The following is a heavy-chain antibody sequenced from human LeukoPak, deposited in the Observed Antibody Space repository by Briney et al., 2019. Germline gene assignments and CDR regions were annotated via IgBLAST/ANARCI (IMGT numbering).Heavy chain of an antibody. J-gene: IGHJ4*02. V-gene: IGHV4-34*01. D-gene: IGHD6-19*01. Sequence: SETLSLTCAVYGGSFSGYYWSWIRQPPGKGLEWIGEINHSGSTNYNPSLKSRVTISVDTSKNQFSLKLSSVTAADTAVYYCARTETTVAGTPFFDYWGQGTLVTVSS. CDR2: INHSGST. CDR3: ARTETTVAGTPFFDY. CDR1: GGSFSGYY.